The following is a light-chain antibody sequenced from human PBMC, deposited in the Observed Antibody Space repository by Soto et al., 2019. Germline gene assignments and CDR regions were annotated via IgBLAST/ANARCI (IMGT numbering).Light chain of an antibody. CDR2: AAS. CDR3: QQSYSSWLT. V-gene: IGKV1-39*01. J-gene: IGKJ4*01. Sequence: DVHLAQSPSSLSAAVGDRVTITCRARQSINNYLNWYQQKQGEAPKLLVYAASTLQDGVPSRFSGSGSGTDFTLTISRLQPEEFAVYYCQQSYSSWLTFGGGTKVEI. CDR1: QSINNY.